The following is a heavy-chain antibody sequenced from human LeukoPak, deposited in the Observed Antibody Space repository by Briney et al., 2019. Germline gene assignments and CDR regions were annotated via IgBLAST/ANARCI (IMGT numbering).Heavy chain of an antibody. CDR3: ARLRVAGANGGYFDY. CDR1: GYTFTRYY. CDR2: INPNSGGT. Sequence: ASVKVSCKASGYTFTRYYMHWARQAPGQGLEWMGWINPNSGGTNYAQKFQGRVTMTRDTSISTAYIELSRLRSDDTDVYYCARLRVAGANGGYFDYWGQGPLVTVS. J-gene: IGHJ4*02. V-gene: IGHV1-2*02. D-gene: IGHD4-23*01.